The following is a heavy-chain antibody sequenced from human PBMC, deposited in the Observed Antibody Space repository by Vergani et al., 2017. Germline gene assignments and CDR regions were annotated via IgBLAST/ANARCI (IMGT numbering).Heavy chain of an antibody. J-gene: IGHJ6*02. V-gene: IGHV1-2*02. CDR3: ARARGYYDSSGYYYVDGMDV. CDR1: GYTFTGYY. CDR2: INPNSGGT. Sequence: QVQLVQSGSELKKPGASVKVSCKASGYTFTGYYMHWVRQAPGQGLEWMGWINPNSGGTNYAQKFQGRVTMTRDTSISTAYMELSRLRSDDTAVYYCARARGYYDSSGYYYVDGMDVWGQGTTVTVSS. D-gene: IGHD3-22*01.